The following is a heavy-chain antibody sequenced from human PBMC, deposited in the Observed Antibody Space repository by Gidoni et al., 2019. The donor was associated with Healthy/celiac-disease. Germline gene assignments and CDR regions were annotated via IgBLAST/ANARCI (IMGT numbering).Heavy chain of an antibody. J-gene: IGHJ3*02. CDR1: GFTFDDYA. D-gene: IGHD6-19*01. CDR3: AKGIAVEVWAAFDI. Sequence: EVQLVESGGGLVQPGRSLRLSCAASGFTFDDYAMHWVRQAPGKGLEWVSGISWNSGSIGYADSVKGRFTISRDNAKNSLYLQMNSLRAEDTALYYCAKGIAVEVWAAFDIWGQGTMVTVSS. V-gene: IGHV3-9*01. CDR2: ISWNSGSI.